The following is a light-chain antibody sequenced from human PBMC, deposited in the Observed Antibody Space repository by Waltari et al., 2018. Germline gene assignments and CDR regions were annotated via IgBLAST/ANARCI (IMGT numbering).Light chain of an antibody. J-gene: IGKJ1*01. CDR3: QQYKGLWT. CDR1: QSISSW. CDR2: KAS. Sequence: DIQMTQSPSTLSASVGVRVPITCRASQSISSWLAWYQQKPGKAPKLLIYKASSLESGVPSRFSGSGTGTEFTLTISSLQPDDFATYYCQQYKGLWTFGQGTKVEIK. V-gene: IGKV1-5*03.